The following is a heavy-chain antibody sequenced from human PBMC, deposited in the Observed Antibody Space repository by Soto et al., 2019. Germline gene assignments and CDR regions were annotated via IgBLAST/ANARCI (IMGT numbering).Heavy chain of an antibody. V-gene: IGHV3-7*01. CDR3: SRSLNA. CDR1: GFTFSTYW. CDR2: INQDGSEK. Sequence: GGSLRLSCAASGFTFSTYWMDWVRQTPGKGLEWVANINQDGSEKNYVDSVKGRFTISRDNAKNSLYLQMSSLTADDSALYYCSRSLNAWGQGILVTVSS. D-gene: IGHD2-8*01. J-gene: IGHJ5*02.